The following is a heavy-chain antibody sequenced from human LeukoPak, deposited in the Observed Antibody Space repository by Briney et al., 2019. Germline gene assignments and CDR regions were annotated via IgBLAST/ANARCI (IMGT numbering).Heavy chain of an antibody. Sequence: PGGSLRLSCAASGFAFGDFSINWVRQAPGKGLEWVSAISSTGTYMYYADSVKGRFTISRDNAKNSLYLQMNSLKAEDTAVYYCARDREDIVVVPAAMVDWGQGTLVTVSS. CDR3: ARDREDIVVVPAAMVD. CDR1: GFAFGDFS. CDR2: ISSTGTYM. J-gene: IGHJ4*02. D-gene: IGHD2-2*01. V-gene: IGHV3-21*01.